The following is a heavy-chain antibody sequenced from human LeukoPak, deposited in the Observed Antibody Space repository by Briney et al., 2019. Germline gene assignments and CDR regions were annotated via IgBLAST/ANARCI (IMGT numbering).Heavy chain of an antibody. V-gene: IGHV3-74*01. CDR2: IKSDGSST. CDR1: GFTFSSYW. Sequence: GGSLRLSCAASGFTFSSYWMHWVRQAPGKGLVWVSRIKSDGSSTSYADSVKGRFTISRDNAKNTLYLQMNSLRAEDTAVYYCARENYYGMDVRGQGTTVTVSS. CDR3: ARENYYGMDV. J-gene: IGHJ6*02.